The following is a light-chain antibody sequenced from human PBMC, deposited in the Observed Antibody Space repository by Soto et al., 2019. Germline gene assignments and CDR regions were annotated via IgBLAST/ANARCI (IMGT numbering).Light chain of an antibody. Sequence: EIVMTQSPDTLSVSPGERATLSCRASQSVSGTLAWYQQKPGQAPRLLIYGASTRATGIPARFSGSGSGTEFTLTISSLQPEDFAVYYCQQYNNWPPTFGQGTRLEIK. V-gene: IGKV3D-15*01. CDR2: GAS. CDR1: QSVSGT. CDR3: QQYNNWPPT. J-gene: IGKJ5*01.